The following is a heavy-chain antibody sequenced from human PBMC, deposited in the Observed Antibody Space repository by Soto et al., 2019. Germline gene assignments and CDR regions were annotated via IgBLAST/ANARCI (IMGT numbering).Heavy chain of an antibody. CDR2: IIPIFGTA. Sequence: QVQLVQSGAEVKKPGSSVKVSCKASGGTFSSYAISWVRQAPGQGLEWMGGIIPIFGTANYAQKFQGRVTITADESXXTAYMELSSLRSEDTAVYYCARDRVALRWEEYFQHWGQGTLVTVSS. CDR1: GGTFSSYA. D-gene: IGHD4-17*01. V-gene: IGHV1-69*12. CDR3: ARDRVALRWEEYFQH. J-gene: IGHJ1*01.